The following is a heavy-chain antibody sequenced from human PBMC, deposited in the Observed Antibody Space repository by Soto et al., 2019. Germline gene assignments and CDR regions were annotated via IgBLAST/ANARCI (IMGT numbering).Heavy chain of an antibody. D-gene: IGHD3-16*01. CDR1: GDSISSGNKY. Sequence: PSETLSLTCTVSGDSISSGNKYWSWIRQPPGKGLEWIGYIFSSGTTYYNPSLKSRLTMSLDASQNQFSLKLNSLTDADTAVYFCARVPSPFDYYYAMDVLGQGTTVTVSS. CDR2: IFSSGTT. CDR3: ARVPSPFDYYYAMDV. V-gene: IGHV4-30-4*01. J-gene: IGHJ6*02.